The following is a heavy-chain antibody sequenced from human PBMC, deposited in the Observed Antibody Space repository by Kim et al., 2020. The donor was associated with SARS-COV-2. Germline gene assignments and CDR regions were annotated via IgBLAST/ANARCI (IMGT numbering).Heavy chain of an antibody. V-gene: IGHV3-23*01. J-gene: IGHJ4*02. Sequence: GGSLRLSCAASGFTFSSYAMSWVRQAPGKGLEWVSAISGSGGSTYYADSVKGRFTISRDNSKNTLYLQMNSLRAEDTAVYYCAKVHRITMVRGVGPFDYWGQGTLVTVSS. D-gene: IGHD3-10*01. CDR2: ISGSGGST. CDR1: GFTFSSYA. CDR3: AKVHRITMVRGVGPFDY.